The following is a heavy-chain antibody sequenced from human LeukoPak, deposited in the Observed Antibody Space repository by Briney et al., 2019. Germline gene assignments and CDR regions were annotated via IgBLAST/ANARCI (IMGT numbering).Heavy chain of an antibody. CDR2: MWYDGSNK. Sequence: GGSLRLSCAASGFTFSSYGMHWVRQAPGKGLEWVAVMWYDGSNKYYADSVKGRFTISRDNSKNTLYLQMNSLRAEDTAVYYCAKHPDSSGQGYWGQGTLVTVSS. CDR3: AKHPDSSGQGY. V-gene: IGHV3-33*06. D-gene: IGHD3-22*01. CDR1: GFTFSSYG. J-gene: IGHJ4*02.